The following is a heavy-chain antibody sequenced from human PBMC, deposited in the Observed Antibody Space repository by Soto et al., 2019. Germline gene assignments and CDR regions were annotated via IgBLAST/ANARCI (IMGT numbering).Heavy chain of an antibody. CDR2: ISGSGGST. Sequence: GGSLRLSCAASGFTFSSYAMSWVRQAPGKGLEWVSAISGSGGSTYYADSVKGRFTISRDNSKNTLYLQMNSLRAEDTAVYYCAKDHGYDFWSGYYRRWEYFDYWGQGTLVTVSS. CDR3: AKDHGYDFWSGYYRRWEYFDY. D-gene: IGHD3-3*01. V-gene: IGHV3-23*01. CDR1: GFTFSSYA. J-gene: IGHJ4*02.